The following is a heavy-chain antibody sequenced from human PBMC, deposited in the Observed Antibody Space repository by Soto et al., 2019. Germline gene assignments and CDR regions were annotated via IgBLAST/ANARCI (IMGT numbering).Heavy chain of an antibody. V-gene: IGHV3-49*04. Sequence: PGGSLRLSCTTSGFTFREYGMSWVRQAPGKGLDWLGFIRSGRYGATAEYAASVKGRFTVSRDDSKSIVYLQMNNLETEDTAVYYCAKFLSAIYMGAAIYDYYGMDVWGQGXTVTVYS. D-gene: IGHD3-3*01. CDR3: AKFLSAIYMGAAIYDYYGMDV. J-gene: IGHJ6*02. CDR1: GFTFREYG. CDR2: IRSGRYGATA.